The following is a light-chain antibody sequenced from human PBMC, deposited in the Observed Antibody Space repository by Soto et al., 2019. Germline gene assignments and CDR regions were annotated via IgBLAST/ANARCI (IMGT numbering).Light chain of an antibody. J-gene: IGLJ1*01. V-gene: IGLV2-14*01. CDR1: NSDVGGYNY. CDR2: DVI. Sequence: QSALTQPASLSGSPGQSVAISCIGTNSDVGGYNYVSWYQQHTGKAPKLIIKDVINRPSGVSDRFFGSKSGNTASLSISGLQAWDVADYFCSSDTSTSTKVYGSGTKVTLL. CDR3: SSDTSTSTKV.